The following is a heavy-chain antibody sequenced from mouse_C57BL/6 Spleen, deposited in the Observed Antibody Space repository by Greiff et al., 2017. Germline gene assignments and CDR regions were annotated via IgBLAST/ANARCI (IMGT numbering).Heavy chain of an antibody. CDR3: ARDYYVSRYAMDD. CDR1: GYTFTDYY. CDR2: INPYNGGT. D-gene: IGHD1-1*01. V-gene: IGHV1-19*01. J-gene: IGHJ4*01. Sequence: EVQLQQSGPVLVKPGASVKMSCKASGYTFTDYYMNWVKQSHGKSLEWIGVINPYNGGTSYNQKFKGKATLTVDKSSSTAYMELNSLTSEDSAVYYCARDYYVSRYAMDDWGQGTSVTVSS.